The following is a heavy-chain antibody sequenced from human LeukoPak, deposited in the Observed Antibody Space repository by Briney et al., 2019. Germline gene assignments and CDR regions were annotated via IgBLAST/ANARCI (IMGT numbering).Heavy chain of an antibody. CDR1: GGSFSDYD. J-gene: IGHJ4*02. V-gene: IGHV4-34*01. D-gene: IGHD1-26*01. Sequence: SETLSLTCAVYGGSFSDYDWSWIRQPPGKGLEWIGEINQSGSTNCAPSLKSRVSMSIDTSKSQFSLNLSSVTAADTAVYYCARGQRELHYWGQGTLVTVSS. CDR2: INQSGST. CDR3: ARGQRELHY.